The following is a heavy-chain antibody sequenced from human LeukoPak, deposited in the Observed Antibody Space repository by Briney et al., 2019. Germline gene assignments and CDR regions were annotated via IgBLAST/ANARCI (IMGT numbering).Heavy chain of an antibody. J-gene: IGHJ6*02. Sequence: SETLSLTCTVSGGSISSSSYYWGWIRQPPGKGLEWIGSIYYSGSTYYNPSLKSRVTISVDTSKNQFSLKLSSVTAADTAVYYCARAAPSGGYDFWSGYYSHYYYGMDVWGQGTTVTVSS. CDR2: IYYSGST. D-gene: IGHD3-3*01. CDR3: ARAAPSGGYDFWSGYYSHYYYGMDV. CDR1: GGSISSSSYY. V-gene: IGHV4-39*01.